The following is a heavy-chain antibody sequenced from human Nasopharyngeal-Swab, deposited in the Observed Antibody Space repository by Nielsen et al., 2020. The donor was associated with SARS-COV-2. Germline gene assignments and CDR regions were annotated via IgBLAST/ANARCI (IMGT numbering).Heavy chain of an antibody. D-gene: IGHD6-13*01. CDR3: ARVAAAGGDV. Sequence: RQAPGKGLEWIGYIYYSGSTNYNPSLKSRVTISVDTSKNQFSLKLSSGTAADTAVYYCARVAAAGGDVWGQGTTVTVSS. V-gene: IGHV4-59*01. J-gene: IGHJ6*02. CDR2: IYYSGST.